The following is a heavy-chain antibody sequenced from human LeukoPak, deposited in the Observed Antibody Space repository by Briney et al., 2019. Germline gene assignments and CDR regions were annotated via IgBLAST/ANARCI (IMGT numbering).Heavy chain of an antibody. CDR3: ARDTTYCGGGCYSLTDY. J-gene: IGHJ4*02. CDR2: ITSNGGKT. V-gene: IGHV3-64*04. D-gene: IGHD2-21*02. Sequence: PGGSLRLSCSASGFTFSTFAMHWVRQTPGKGPEYVSGITSNGGKTYYADSLKGRFTISRDNAKNSLYLQMDSLRAEDTAVYYCARDTTYCGGGCYSLTDYWGQGTLVSVSS. CDR1: GFTFSTFA.